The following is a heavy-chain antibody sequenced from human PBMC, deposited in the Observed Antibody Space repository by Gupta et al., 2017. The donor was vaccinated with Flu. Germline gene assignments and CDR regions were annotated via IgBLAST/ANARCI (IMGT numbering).Heavy chain of an antibody. CDR1: GYTFTSYA. D-gene: IGHD3-10*01. J-gene: IGHJ3*02. CDR3: ATYYYGSGSYYSAFDI. CDR2: INAGNGNT. V-gene: IGHV1-3*01. Sequence: QVQLVQSGAEVKKPGASVKVSCKASGYTFTSYAMHWVRQAPGQRLEWMGWINAGNGNTKYSQKFQGRVTITRDTSASTAYMELSSLRSEDTAVYYCATYYYGSGSYYSAFDIWGQGTMVTVSS.